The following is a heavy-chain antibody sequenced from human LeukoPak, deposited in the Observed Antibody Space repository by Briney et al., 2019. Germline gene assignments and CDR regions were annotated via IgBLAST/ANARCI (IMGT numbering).Heavy chain of an antibody. J-gene: IGHJ4*02. D-gene: IGHD5-12*01. CDR1: GYTFSSYG. CDR2: IWYDGSNK. V-gene: IGHV3-33*06. CDR3: AKVRGYSGYGLISPFDY. Sequence: GRSLRLSCAASGYTFSSYGMHWVRQAPGKGLEWVAVIWYDGSNKYYADSVKGRFTISRDNSKNTLYLQMNSLRAEDTAVYYCAKVRGYSGYGLISPFDYWGQGTLVTVSS.